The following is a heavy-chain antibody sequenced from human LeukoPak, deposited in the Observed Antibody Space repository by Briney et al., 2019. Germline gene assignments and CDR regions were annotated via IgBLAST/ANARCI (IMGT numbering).Heavy chain of an antibody. Sequence: GGSLRLSCAASGFTVSSNYMSWVRQAPGKGLEWVSVIYSGGPTYYADSVKGRFTISRDNSKNTLYLQMNSLRVEDTAVYYCAREAYSGYDYSVRWSDPWGQGTLVTVSS. CDR1: GFTVSSNY. CDR2: IYSGGPT. D-gene: IGHD5-12*01. V-gene: IGHV3-66*01. CDR3: AREAYSGYDYSVRWSDP. J-gene: IGHJ5*02.